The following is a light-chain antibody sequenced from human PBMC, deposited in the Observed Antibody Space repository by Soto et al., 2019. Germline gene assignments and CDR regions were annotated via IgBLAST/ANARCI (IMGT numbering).Light chain of an antibody. Sequence: QSVLTQPASLSGAPGQSIAISCTGTSSYVGAYNSVSWYQQHPGRAPKLMIHDVSDRPSGVSNRFSGSKSGNAASLTISGLQAEDEADYYCSSYTSSSTYVFGTGTKVTVL. CDR3: SSYTSSSTYV. CDR1: SSYVGAYNS. J-gene: IGLJ1*01. CDR2: DVS. V-gene: IGLV2-14*03.